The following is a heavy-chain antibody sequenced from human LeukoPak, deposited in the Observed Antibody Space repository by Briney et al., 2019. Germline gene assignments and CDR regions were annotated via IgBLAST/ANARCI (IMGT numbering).Heavy chain of an antibody. CDR2: IIPIFGTA. V-gene: IGHV1-69*05. D-gene: IGHD2-2*01. Sequence: SVKVSCKASGYTFTGYYMHWVRQAPGQGLGWMGRIIPIFGTANYAQKFQGRVTITTDESTSTAYMELSSLRSEDTAVYYCASWGYCSSTSCQKYSYYYYYMDVWGKGTTVTVSS. CDR1: GYTFTGYY. CDR3: ASWGYCSSTSCQKYSYYYYYMDV. J-gene: IGHJ6*03.